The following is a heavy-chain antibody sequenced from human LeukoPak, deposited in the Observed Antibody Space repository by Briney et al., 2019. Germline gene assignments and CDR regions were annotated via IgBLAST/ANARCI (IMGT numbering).Heavy chain of an antibody. CDR2: IYYSGST. Sequence: KASETLSLTCTVSGGSISSSSYYWGWIRQPPGKGLEWIGSIYYSGSTYYNPSLKSRVTISVDTSKNQFSLKLSSVTAADTAVYYCARGSKKLRYFDWSLYFDYWGQGTLVTVSS. V-gene: IGHV4-39*01. CDR1: GGSISSSSYY. D-gene: IGHD3-9*01. CDR3: ARGSKKLRYFDWSLYFDY. J-gene: IGHJ4*02.